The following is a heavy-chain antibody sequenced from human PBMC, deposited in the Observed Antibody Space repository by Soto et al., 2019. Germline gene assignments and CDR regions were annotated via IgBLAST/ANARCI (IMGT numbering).Heavy chain of an antibody. J-gene: IGHJ4*02. Sequence: PGGSLRLSCAASGFTFSSYGMHWVRQAPGKGLEWVAVISYDGSNKYYADSVKGRFTISRDNSKNTLYLQMNSLRAEDTAVYYCAKVGCTNGVCYTLDYWGQGTLVTVSS. CDR3: AKVGCTNGVCYTLDY. V-gene: IGHV3-30*18. CDR1: GFTFSSYG. CDR2: ISYDGSNK. D-gene: IGHD2-8*01.